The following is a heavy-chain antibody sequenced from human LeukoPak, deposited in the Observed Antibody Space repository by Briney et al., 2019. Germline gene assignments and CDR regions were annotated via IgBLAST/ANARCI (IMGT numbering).Heavy chain of an antibody. CDR1: GGSLSSYY. D-gene: IGHD3-10*01. Sequence: SETLSLTCTVSGGSLSSYYWSWIRQPPGKGLEWIGYIYYSGSTNYNPSLTSRVTISVDTSKNQFPLMLSSVTAADTAVYYCAREWSITMVREDRGHFDYWGQGTLVTVSS. CDR3: AREWSITMVREDRGHFDY. CDR2: IYYSGST. J-gene: IGHJ4*02. V-gene: IGHV4-59*12.